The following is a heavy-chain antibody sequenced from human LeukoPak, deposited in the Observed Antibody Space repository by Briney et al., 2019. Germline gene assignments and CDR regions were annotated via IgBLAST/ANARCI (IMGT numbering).Heavy chain of an antibody. CDR3: ARGRQQWLVRGGFFDY. CDR1: GGSISSGDYY. Sequence: SQTLSLTCTVSGGSISSGDYYWSWIRQPPRKGLEWIGEINHSGSTNYNPSLKSRVTISVDTSKNQFSLKLSSVTAADTAVYYCARGRQQWLVRGGFFDYWGQGTLVTVSS. V-gene: IGHV4-30-4*08. J-gene: IGHJ4*02. D-gene: IGHD6-19*01. CDR2: INHSGST.